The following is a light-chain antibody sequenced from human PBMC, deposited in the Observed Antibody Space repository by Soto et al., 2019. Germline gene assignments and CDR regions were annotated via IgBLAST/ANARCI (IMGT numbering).Light chain of an antibody. V-gene: IGLV2-14*01. CDR3: SSYTSSSTRVV. Sequence: QSALTQPASVSGSPGQSITISCTGTSSDVGRYNYVSWYQQHPGKAPKLMIYDVNNRPSGVSNRFSGSKSGNTASLTISGLPAEDAADYYRSSYTSSSTRVVFGGGTKLTVL. CDR2: DVN. CDR1: SSDVGRYNY. J-gene: IGLJ2*01.